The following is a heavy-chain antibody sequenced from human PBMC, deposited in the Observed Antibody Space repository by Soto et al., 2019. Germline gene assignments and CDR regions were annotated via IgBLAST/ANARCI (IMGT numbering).Heavy chain of an antibody. V-gene: IGHV1-69*05. CDR3: APHLSVPVHALLGLFGP. CDR2: IIPIFGTT. D-gene: IGHD3-10*01. Sequence: GASVKVSCKASGCTFSSYAINWVRQAPGQGLEWMGWIIPIFGTTNYAQKFQGRVTITRDKSTSTAYMELSSLRSEDTAVYYCAPHLSVPVHALLGLFGPWGQGTLVTVS. J-gene: IGHJ5*02. CDR1: GCTFSSYA.